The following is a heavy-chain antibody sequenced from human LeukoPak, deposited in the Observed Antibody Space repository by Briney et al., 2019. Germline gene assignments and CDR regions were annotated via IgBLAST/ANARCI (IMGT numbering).Heavy chain of an antibody. D-gene: IGHD4-23*01. V-gene: IGHV4-39*01. CDR2: IYYSGST. CDR1: GGSISSISYY. J-gene: IGHJ6*03. Sequence: SETLSLTCTVSGGSISSISYYWGWIRQPPGKGLEWIGSIYYSGSTYYNPSLKSRVTISVDTSKNQFSLKLSSVTAADTAVYYCASSSTVVKGYYYYYYMDVWGKGTTVTVSS. CDR3: ASSSTVVKGYYYYYYMDV.